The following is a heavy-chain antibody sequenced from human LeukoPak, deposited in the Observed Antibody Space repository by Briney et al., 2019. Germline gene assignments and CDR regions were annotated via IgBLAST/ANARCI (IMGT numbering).Heavy chain of an antibody. CDR3: ARDGPGDDFWSGYPDY. Sequence: PGGSLRLSCAASGFTFSSYWMHWVRQAPGKGLVWVSRINSDGSSTSYADPVKGRFTISRDNAKNTLYLQMNSLRAEDTAVYYCARDGPGDDFWSGYPDYWGQGTLVTVSS. CDR2: INSDGSST. V-gene: IGHV3-74*01. D-gene: IGHD3-3*01. CDR1: GFTFSSYW. J-gene: IGHJ4*02.